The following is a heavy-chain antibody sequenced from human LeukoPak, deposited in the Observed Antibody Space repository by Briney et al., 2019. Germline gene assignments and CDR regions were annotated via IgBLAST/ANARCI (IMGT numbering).Heavy chain of an antibody. D-gene: IGHD4-23*01. V-gene: IGHV4-59*01. CDR1: GGSISSYY. J-gene: IGHJ4*02. CDR2: IYYSGST. CDR3: ARSSHLTTVVTPFDY. Sequence: SSETLSLTCTVSGGSISSYYWSWIRQPPGKGLEWIGYIYYSGSTNYNPSLKSRVTISVDTSKNQFSLKLSSVTAADTAVYYCARSSHLTTVVTPFDYWGQGTLVTVSS.